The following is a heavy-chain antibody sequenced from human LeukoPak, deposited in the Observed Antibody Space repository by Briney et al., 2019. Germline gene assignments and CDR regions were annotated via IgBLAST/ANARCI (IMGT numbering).Heavy chain of an antibody. J-gene: IGHJ4*02. CDR3: ARDGDSSGWFYFDY. D-gene: IGHD6-19*01. CDR2: ISGSGGST. Sequence: GGSLRLSCAASGFTFSSYAMSWVRQAPGKGLEWVSGISGSGGSTFYPDSVKGRFTISRDNSKNTLYLQMNSLRAEDTAVYYCARDGDSSGWFYFDYWGQGTLVTVSS. V-gene: IGHV3-23*01. CDR1: GFTFSSYA.